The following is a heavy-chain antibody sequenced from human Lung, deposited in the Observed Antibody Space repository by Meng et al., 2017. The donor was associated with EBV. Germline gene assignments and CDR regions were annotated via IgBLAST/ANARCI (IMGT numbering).Heavy chain of an antibody. CDR3: ALYSGNHQFDY. V-gene: IGHV4-34*01. CDR2: IDHSGST. D-gene: IGHD1-26*01. CDR1: GGSFSGYY. Sequence: QVQLQRGGAGLLKPSETLFPPCAVYGGSFSGYYWSWIRQPPGKGLEWIGEIDHSGSTNYNPSLKSRVTISEDTSKIQFSLRLTSVTAADTAVYYCALYSGNHQFDYWGQGTLVTVSS. J-gene: IGHJ4*02.